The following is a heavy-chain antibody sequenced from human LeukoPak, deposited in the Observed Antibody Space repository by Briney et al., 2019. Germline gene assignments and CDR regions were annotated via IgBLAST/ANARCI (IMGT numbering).Heavy chain of an antibody. CDR3: AKDRPLSIEYPPWYFDY. J-gene: IGHJ4*02. CDR1: RLTLSSYA. CDR2: ISGSGGST. Sequence: GGSLRLSCAASRLTLSSYAMGWVRQAPGKGLEGFSAISGSGGSTYYADSVKDRFTIPRDKSQNTLYLQMNSLRAEDTATFYCAKDRPLSIEYPPWYFDYWGQGTLVTVSS. V-gene: IGHV3-23*01. D-gene: IGHD2/OR15-2a*01.